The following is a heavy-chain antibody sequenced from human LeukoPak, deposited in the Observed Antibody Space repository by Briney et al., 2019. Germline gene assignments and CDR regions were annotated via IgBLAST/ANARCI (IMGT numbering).Heavy chain of an antibody. CDR3: ARGSAWWFDP. J-gene: IGHJ5*02. CDR1: GFTFSDSY. V-gene: IGHV3-11*05. CDR2: ISSTSSHT. Sequence: GGSLRLSCAASGFTFSDSYMSWIRQAAGKGLEWVSYISSTSSHTNYADSVKGRFTISRDNAKRSLYLQMNSLRAEDTAVYYCARGSAWWFDPWRQGTLVTVS.